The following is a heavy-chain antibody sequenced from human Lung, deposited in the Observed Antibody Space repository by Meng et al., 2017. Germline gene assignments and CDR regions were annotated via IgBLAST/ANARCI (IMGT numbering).Heavy chain of an antibody. V-gene: IGHV4-4*02. CDR1: GCSISRSNW. J-gene: IGHJ4*02. CDR3: ARRGLWLDPQNFDY. CDR2: IYHSGST. Sequence: ELAPCPLTPSGILSLPFAVSGCSISRSNWGRWVRQPPGKGLEWIGEIYHSGSTNYNPSLKSRVTISVDKSKNQLSLKLSSVTAADTAVYYCARRGLWLDPQNFDYWGQGTLVTVSS. D-gene: IGHD6-19*01.